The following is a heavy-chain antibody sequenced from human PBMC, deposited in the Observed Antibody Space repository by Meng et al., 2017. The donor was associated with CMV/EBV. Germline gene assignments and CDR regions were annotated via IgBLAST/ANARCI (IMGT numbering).Heavy chain of an antibody. J-gene: IGHJ3*02. CDR3: AHRRLGYCSSTSCAGGAFDI. CDR1: GFSLSTSGVG. D-gene: IGHD2-2*01. CDR2: IYWNDDK. Sequence: SGPTLVTPTQTLTLTCTFSGFSLSTSGVGVGWIRQPPGKALEWLALIYWNDDKRYSPSLKSRLTITKDTSKNQVVLTMTNMDPVDTATYYCAHRRLGYCSSTSCAGGAFDIWGQGTMVTVSS. V-gene: IGHV2-5*01.